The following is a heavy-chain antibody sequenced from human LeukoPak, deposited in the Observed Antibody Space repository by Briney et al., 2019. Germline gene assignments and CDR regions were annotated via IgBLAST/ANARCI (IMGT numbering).Heavy chain of an antibody. Sequence: PSETLSLTCTVSGGSISSYYWSWIRQPAGKGLEWIGRIYTSGSTNCNPSLKSRVTMSVDTSKNQFSLKLSSVTAADTAVYYCARGSTGYSSGWPIDYWGQGTLVTVSS. D-gene: IGHD6-19*01. V-gene: IGHV4-4*07. CDR1: GGSISSYY. J-gene: IGHJ4*02. CDR2: IYTSGST. CDR3: ARGSTGYSSGWPIDY.